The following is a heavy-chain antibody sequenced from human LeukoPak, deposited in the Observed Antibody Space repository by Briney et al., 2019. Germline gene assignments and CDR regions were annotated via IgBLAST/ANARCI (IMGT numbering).Heavy chain of an antibody. D-gene: IGHD3-16*01. V-gene: IGHV1-2*02. J-gene: IGHJ6*02. CDR3: ARRFYYAMDV. CDR1: TFTKHF. Sequence: ASVKVSCNTFTKHFIHWVRQAPGQGLEWVGWIDPNSGDTNYAQKFQGRVTMTRDTSISTAYMELSRLRSDDAAVYYCARRFYYAMDVRGQGTTVTVSS. CDR2: IDPNSGDT.